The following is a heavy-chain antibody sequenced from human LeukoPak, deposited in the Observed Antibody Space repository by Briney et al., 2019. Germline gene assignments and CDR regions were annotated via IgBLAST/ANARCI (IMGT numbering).Heavy chain of an antibody. D-gene: IGHD3-10*01. V-gene: IGHV3-30*18. Sequence: GGSLRLSCAASGFTFSSYGMHWVRQAPGKGLEGVAVISYDGSNKYYADSVKGRFTISRDNSKNTLYLQMNSLRAEDTAVYYCAKDSWRFGEPKSWGQGTLVTVSS. CDR3: AKDSWRFGEPKS. CDR1: GFTFSSYG. J-gene: IGHJ4*02. CDR2: ISYDGSNK.